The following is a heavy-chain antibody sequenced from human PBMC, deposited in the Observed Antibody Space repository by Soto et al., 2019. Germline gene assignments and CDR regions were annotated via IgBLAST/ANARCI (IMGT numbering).Heavy chain of an antibody. V-gene: IGHV1-46*01. CDR3: ARSIAAAGTGLDY. Sequence: ASVKVSCKASGYTFTSYYIHWVRQAPGQGLERMGIINPSGGSTSYAQKYQGRVTMTRDTSTSTVYMDLSSLRSEDTAVYYCARSIAAAGTGLDYWGQGTLVTVSS. CDR2: INPSGGST. J-gene: IGHJ4*02. D-gene: IGHD6-13*01. CDR1: GYTFTSYY.